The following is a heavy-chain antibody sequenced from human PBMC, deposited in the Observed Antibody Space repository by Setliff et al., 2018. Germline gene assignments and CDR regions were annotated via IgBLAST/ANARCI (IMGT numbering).Heavy chain of an antibody. Sequence: VASVKVSCKASGYTLTNYYMHWVRQAPGQGLEWMGIINPSGGLTRYAQKFQGGVTMTRDTSTSTVYMEVSSLRSEDTAVYYCARDRYYNSWSGTSITAPHDAFDIWGQGTMVTVSS. CDR3: ARDRYYNSWSGTSITAPHDAFDI. J-gene: IGHJ3*02. CDR1: GYTLTNYY. V-gene: IGHV1-46*03. CDR2: INPSGGLT. D-gene: IGHD3-3*01.